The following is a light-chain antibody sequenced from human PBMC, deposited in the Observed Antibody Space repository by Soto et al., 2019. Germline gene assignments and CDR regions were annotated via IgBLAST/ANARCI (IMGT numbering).Light chain of an antibody. CDR3: QQLNTYPIT. Sequence: DIQLSQSPSFLSPSVGDRVTITCRASQGISSFLAWYQQKPGKAPKLLIYPASTLQSGVPSRFSGSGSGTEFTRTISSLQPEDFASYYCQQLNTYPITFGQGTRLEIK. CDR1: QGISSF. J-gene: IGKJ5*01. CDR2: PAS. V-gene: IGKV1-9*01.